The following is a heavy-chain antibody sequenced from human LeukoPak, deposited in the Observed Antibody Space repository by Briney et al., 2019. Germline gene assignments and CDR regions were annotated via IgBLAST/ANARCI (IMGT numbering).Heavy chain of an antibody. V-gene: IGHV3-23*01. Sequence: GGSLRLSCAASGFTFSSYAMSWVRQAPGKGLEWVLAISGSGGSTYYADSVKSRFTISRDNSKNTLYLQMNSLRAEDTAVYYCAKAREYYYDSSTDWGQGTLVTVSS. D-gene: IGHD3-22*01. CDR2: ISGSGGST. CDR3: AKAREYYYDSSTD. J-gene: IGHJ4*02. CDR1: GFTFSSYA.